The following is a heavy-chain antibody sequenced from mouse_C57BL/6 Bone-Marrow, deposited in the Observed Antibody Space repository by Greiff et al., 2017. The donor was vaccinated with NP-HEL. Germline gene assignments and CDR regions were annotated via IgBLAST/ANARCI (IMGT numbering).Heavy chain of an antibody. V-gene: IGHV1-54*01. D-gene: IGHD1-1*01. CDR3: ARDYGSSYVRYFDV. CDR2: INPGSGGT. CDR1: GYAFTNYL. Sequence: QVQLQQSGAELVRPGTSVKVSCKASGYAFTNYLIEWVKQRPGQGLEWIGVINPGSGGTNYNEKFKGKATLTADKSSSTAYMQLSSLTSEDSAVYFCARDYGSSYVRYFDVWGTGTTVTVSS. J-gene: IGHJ1*03.